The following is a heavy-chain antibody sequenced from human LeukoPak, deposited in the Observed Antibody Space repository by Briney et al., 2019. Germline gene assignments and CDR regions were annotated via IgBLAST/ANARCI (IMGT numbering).Heavy chain of an antibody. CDR2: INSDGSSI. CDR3: ATSMVRGQGWFDP. Sequence: QPGGSLRLSCAASGFTFSSYWMHWVRQAPGKGLVWVSRINSDGSSITYADSVKGRFTISRDNAMNALYLQMNSLRAEDTAVYYCATSMVRGQGWFDPWGQGTLVTVSS. CDR1: GFTFSSYW. V-gene: IGHV3-74*03. J-gene: IGHJ5*02. D-gene: IGHD3-10*01.